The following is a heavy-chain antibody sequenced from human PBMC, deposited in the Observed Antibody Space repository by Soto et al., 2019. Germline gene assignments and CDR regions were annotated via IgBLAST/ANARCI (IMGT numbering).Heavy chain of an antibody. J-gene: IGHJ3*02. CDR2: ISIISTYI. CDR3: ARRGSEVTTGGGALDM. Sequence: EVQLVESGGGLGKPGGSLRLSCVASRFRFSDYTMTWVRQAPGKVLEWVSSISIISTYIYYGDSVKGRFTISRDNAKKSLYLQMNSLRVEDTAVYYCARRGSEVTTGGGALDMWGRGTTVTVAS. V-gene: IGHV3-21*01. D-gene: IGHD4-17*01. CDR1: RFRFSDYT.